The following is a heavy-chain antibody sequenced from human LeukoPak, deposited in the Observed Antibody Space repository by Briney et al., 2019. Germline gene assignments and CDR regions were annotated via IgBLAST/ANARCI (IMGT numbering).Heavy chain of an antibody. CDR1: GGSISTSTYF. V-gene: IGHV4-39*07. D-gene: IGHD6-19*01. J-gene: IGHJ4*02. Sequence: SETLSLTCTVSGGSISTSTYFWGWIRQSPGKGLEWIASIYYSGSTYYNPSLKSRVTISVDTSMNQFSLKLSSVTAADTAVYYCARDEAGTFDYWGQGTLVTVSS. CDR3: ARDEAGTFDY. CDR2: IYYSGST.